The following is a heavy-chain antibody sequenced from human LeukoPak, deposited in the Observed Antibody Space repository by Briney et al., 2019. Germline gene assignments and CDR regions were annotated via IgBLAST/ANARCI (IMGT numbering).Heavy chain of an antibody. CDR3: ARLTTTVGTDDAFDI. V-gene: IGHV4-59*08. D-gene: IGHD4-23*01. CDR2: IYYTGST. Sequence: SETLSLTCTVSGNSISNYYWTWIRQPPGKGLEWIGYIYYTGSTNYNPSLKSRVTISVDTSKNEFSLKLSSVTAADTAVYHCARLTTTVGTDDAFDIWGQGTMVTVPS. J-gene: IGHJ3*02. CDR1: GNSISNYY.